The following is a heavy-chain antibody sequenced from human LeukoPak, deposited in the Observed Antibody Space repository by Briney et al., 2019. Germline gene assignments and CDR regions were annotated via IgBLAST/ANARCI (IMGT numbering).Heavy chain of an antibody. CDR2: ISSSGSTI. D-gene: IGHD5-18*01. V-gene: IGHV3-11*04. Sequence: GGSLRLSCAASGFTFSDYYMSWIRQAPGKGLEWVSYISSSGSTIYYADSVKGRFTISRDNAKNSLYLQMNSLRAEDTAIYYCARDLRAGSYAFDWGQGTLVTVSS. CDR3: ARDLRAGSYAFD. J-gene: IGHJ4*02. CDR1: GFTFSDYY.